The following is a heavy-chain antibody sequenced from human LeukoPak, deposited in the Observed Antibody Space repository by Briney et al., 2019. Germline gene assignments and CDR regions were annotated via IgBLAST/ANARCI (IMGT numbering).Heavy chain of an antibody. V-gene: IGHV1-2*02. CDR1: GYTFTGYY. D-gene: IGHD3-10*01. Sequence: ASVKVSCKASGYTFTGYYMHWVRQAPGQGLERMGWINPNSGGTNYAQKFLGRVTMTRDTSISIAYMELSRLRSDDTAVYYCARSRMVRGVIEWGQGTLVTVSS. CDR2: INPNSGGT. J-gene: IGHJ4*02. CDR3: ARSRMVRGVIE.